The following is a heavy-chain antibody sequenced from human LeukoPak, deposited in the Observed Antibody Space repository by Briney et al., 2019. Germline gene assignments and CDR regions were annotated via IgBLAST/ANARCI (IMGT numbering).Heavy chain of an antibody. J-gene: IGHJ6*02. D-gene: IGHD1-26*01. CDR3: AKDLQWGDYYYGMDV. CDR2: ISGSGGST. Sequence: QPGGSLRLSCAASGFTFSTYAMSWVRQAPGKGLEWVSAISGSGGSTYHADSVKGRFTISRDNSKNTLYLQMNSLRADDTAVYYCAKDLQWGDYYYGMDVWGQGTTVTVSS. CDR1: GFTFSTYA. V-gene: IGHV3-23*01.